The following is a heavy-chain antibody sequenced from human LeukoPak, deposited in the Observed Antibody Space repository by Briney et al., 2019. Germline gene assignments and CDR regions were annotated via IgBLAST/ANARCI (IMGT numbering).Heavy chain of an antibody. CDR1: GYSISSYYY. V-gene: IGHV4-38-2*02. J-gene: IGHJ5*02. CDR2: IYHSGIT. D-gene: IGHD3-10*01. Sequence: KPSETLSLTCSVSGYSISSYYYWGWIRQPPGKGLEWIGSIYHSGITYYKPSLKSRVTISVDTSKNQFSLKLSSVTAADTAVYYCARHSCGIWFGELSIRDDNWFDPWGQGTLVTVSS. CDR3: ARHSCGIWFGELSIRDDNWFDP.